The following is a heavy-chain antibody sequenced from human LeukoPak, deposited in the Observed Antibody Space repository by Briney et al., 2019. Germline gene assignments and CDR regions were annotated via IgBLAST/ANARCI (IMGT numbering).Heavy chain of an antibody. CDR2: IYSSGST. CDR1: AGSISSYY. Sequence: SETLSLTCTVSAGSISSYYWSWIREPPGKGLEWIGYIYSSGSTNYNPALKSRVTISVDTSKNQFSLKLSSVTAADTAVYYCARVDEGGYYYYGMDVWGQGTTVTVSS. CDR3: ARVDEGGYYYYGMDV. J-gene: IGHJ6*02. D-gene: IGHD3-16*01. V-gene: IGHV4-59*01.